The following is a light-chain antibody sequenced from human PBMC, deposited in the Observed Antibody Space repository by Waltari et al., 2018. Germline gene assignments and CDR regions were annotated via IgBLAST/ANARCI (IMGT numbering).Light chain of an antibody. J-gene: IGLJ3*02. CDR2: DVN. Sequence: SALTQPASVSGAPGQSITISCTGIRNDVGGYNYVSWYQQHPGKAPKLIIYDVNNRPSGISYRFSGSKSGDTASLTISGLQPEDEADYYCSSCASTIPLGVFGGGTKLTVL. CDR3: SSCASTIPLGV. CDR1: RNDVGGYNY. V-gene: IGLV2-14*01.